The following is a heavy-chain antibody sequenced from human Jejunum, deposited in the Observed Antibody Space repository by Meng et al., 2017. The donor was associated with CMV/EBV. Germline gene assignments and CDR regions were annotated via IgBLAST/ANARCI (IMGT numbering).Heavy chain of an antibody. J-gene: IGHJ6*02. CDR3: AKDLRYCSSTSCYRGMLGYNYYGMDV. Sequence: RQAPGKGLDWVAFLRFGGSNKNYADSVKGRFTISRDNSKNTLYLQMNSLRAEDTAVYYCAKDLRYCSSTSCYRGMLGYNYYGMDVWGQGITVTVSS. V-gene: IGHV3-30*02. CDR2: LRFGGSNK. D-gene: IGHD2-2*02.